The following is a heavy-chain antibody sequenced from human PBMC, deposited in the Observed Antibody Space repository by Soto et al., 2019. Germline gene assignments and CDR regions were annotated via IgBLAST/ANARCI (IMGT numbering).Heavy chain of an antibody. D-gene: IGHD5-12*01. CDR3: ARDSEYSGYDGYYYYYMDV. CDR2: IYYSGST. V-gene: IGHV4-59*01. J-gene: IGHJ6*03. Sequence: SETLSLTCTVSGGSISSYYWSWIRQPPGKGLEWIGYIYYSGSTNYNPSLKSRVTISVDTSKNQFSLKLSSVTAADTAVYYCARDSEYSGYDGYYYYYMDVWGKGTTVTVSS. CDR1: GGSISSYY.